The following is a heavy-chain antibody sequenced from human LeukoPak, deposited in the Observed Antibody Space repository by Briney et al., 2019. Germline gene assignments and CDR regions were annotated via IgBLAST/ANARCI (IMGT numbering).Heavy chain of an antibody. CDR2: ISYSGGT. CDR1: GGSITISDYY. Sequence: SETLSLTCTVSGGSITISDYYWGWIRQPPGKGLEHLGGISYSGGTYYNPSLKSRVTVSVDTSNNKFSMRLTSVTAADTAVYYCARELTPVWFGDNPTPLDYWGQGTLVTVSS. J-gene: IGHJ4*02. CDR3: ARELTPVWFGDNPTPLDY. D-gene: IGHD3-10*01. V-gene: IGHV4-39*02.